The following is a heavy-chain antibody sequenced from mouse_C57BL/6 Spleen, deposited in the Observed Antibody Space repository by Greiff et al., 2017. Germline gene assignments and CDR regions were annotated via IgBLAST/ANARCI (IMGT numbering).Heavy chain of an antibody. CDR2: IDPSDSDT. CDR1: GYTFTSYW. CDR3: ARSAKVVPLAY. J-gene: IGHJ3*01. D-gene: IGHD1-1*02. Sequence: QVQLQQPGAELVMPGASVKLSCKASGYTFTSYWMHWVKQRPGQGLEWIGEIDPSDSDTNYNQKFKGKSTLTVDKSSSTAYMQLSSLTSAASAVSYCARSAKVVPLAYWGQEALVTVSA. V-gene: IGHV1-69*01.